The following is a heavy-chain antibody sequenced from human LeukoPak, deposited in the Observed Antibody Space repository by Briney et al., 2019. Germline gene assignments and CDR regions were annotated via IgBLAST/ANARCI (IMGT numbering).Heavy chain of an antibody. CDR1: GSTFSSYA. V-gene: IGHV3-23*01. D-gene: IGHD3-16*01. J-gene: IGHJ4*02. Sequence: GGSLRLSCVVSGSTFSSYAMTWVRQAPGKGLEWVSGISGSGNSAFYADFVKGRLTISRDNSKNTLYLLMNSLRAEDTAVYYCAKALWDGAIESWGQGTLVTVSS. CDR2: ISGSGNSA. CDR3: AKALWDGAIES.